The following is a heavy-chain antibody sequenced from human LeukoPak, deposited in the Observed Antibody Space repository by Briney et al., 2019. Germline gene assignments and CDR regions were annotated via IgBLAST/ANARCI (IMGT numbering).Heavy chain of an antibody. D-gene: IGHD5-18*01. J-gene: IGHJ6*04. CDR2: INPNSGGT. CDR1: GYTSTGYY. V-gene: IGHV1-2*02. CDR3: ASGDVDTATEGAPGV. Sequence: ASVKVSCKASGYTSTGYYMHWVRQAPGQGLEWMGWINPNSGGTNYAQKFQGRVTMTRDTSISTAYMELSSLRSEDTAVYYCASGDVDTATEGAPGVWGKGTTVTVSS.